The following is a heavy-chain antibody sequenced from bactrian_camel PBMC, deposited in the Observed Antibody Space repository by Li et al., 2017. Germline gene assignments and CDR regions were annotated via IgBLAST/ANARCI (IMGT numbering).Heavy chain of an antibody. CDR2: IDSDGDT. J-gene: IGHJ6*01. Sequence: QVQLVESGGGLVQPGGSLRLSCAASGFTPSRTRCVAWFRQAPGKAREGIAVIDSDGDTAYAESMKDRFTISVDNAKNTLYLQMNSLKPEDTATYYCAAGQGVGWCLDVIRVGAEADFDYWGHETQVTVS. V-gene: IGHV3S26*01. D-gene: IGHD5*01. CDR3: AAGQGVGWCLDVIRVGAEADFDY. CDR1: GFTPSRTRC.